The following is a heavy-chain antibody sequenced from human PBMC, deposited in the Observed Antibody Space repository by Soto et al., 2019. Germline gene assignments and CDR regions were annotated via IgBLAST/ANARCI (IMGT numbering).Heavy chain of an antibody. J-gene: IGHJ4*02. Sequence: QVQLVESGGRVVQSGRSLRLSCAASGFTFSSYGMHWVRQAPGKGLEWVAVVYYDGSNTYSADSVKGRFIISRDNSRNTLYLQMNSLRAEDTALYDCARDRHSTSSGYFDYWGQGTLVTVSS. V-gene: IGHV3-33*01. CDR1: GFTFSSYG. CDR2: VYYDGSNT. D-gene: IGHD6-6*01. CDR3: ARDRHSTSSGYFDY.